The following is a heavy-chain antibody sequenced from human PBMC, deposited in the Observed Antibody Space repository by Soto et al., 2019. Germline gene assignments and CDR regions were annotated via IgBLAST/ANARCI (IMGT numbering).Heavy chain of an antibody. V-gene: IGHV4-4*07. CDR3: AKGGTSYFGS. CDR1: GASISNFY. J-gene: IGHJ4*02. D-gene: IGHD3-16*01. Sequence: PSDTLSLTCRVSGASISNFYWSWIRQSAGKGLEWIGRLYTRGTTDHNPSLKSRVTMSIDTSKNRVSQSLTSVTAAATAVYYCAKGGTSYFGSWGQGIVVTVSS. CDR2: LYTRGTT.